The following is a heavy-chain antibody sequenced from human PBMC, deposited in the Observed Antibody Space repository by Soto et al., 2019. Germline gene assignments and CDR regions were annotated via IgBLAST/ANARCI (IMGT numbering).Heavy chain of an antibody. V-gene: IGHV1-18*04. CDR1: GYTFTSYD. CDR3: ARDHSDIVLMGWFDP. J-gene: IGHJ5*02. D-gene: IGHD2-8*01. Sequence: ASVKVSCKASGYTFTSYDISWVRQAPGQGLEWMGWISGHNGKTNYAQKFHGRVTMTIDTSTTTAFLELRSLRSDDSAVYYRARDHSDIVLMGWFDPWGQGTLVTVSS. CDR2: ISGHNGKT.